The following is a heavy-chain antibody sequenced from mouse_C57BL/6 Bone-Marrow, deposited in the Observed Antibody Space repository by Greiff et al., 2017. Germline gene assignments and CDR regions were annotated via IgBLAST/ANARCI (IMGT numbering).Heavy chain of an antibody. CDR1: GYSITSGYY. Sequence: EVKLMESGPGLVKPSQSLSLTCSVTGYSITSGYYWNWIRQFPGNKLEWMGYISYDGSNKYNPSLKNRISITRDTSKNQFFLKLNSVTTEDTATYYCARGYYGSSGGFAYWGQGTLVTVSA. D-gene: IGHD1-1*01. CDR3: ARGYYGSSGGFAY. J-gene: IGHJ3*01. CDR2: ISYDGSN. V-gene: IGHV3-6*01.